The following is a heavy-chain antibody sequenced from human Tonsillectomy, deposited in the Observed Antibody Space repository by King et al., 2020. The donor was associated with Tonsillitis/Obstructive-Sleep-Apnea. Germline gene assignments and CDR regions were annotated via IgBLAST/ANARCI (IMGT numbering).Heavy chain of an antibody. Sequence: QLQESGPGLVKPSETLSLTCTVSGGSISNSSYFWGWIRQPPGKGLEWIGTIYYTGRTYYSPSLKSRVTISVDTSKSQFSLKLSSVTAADTAVYYCARQVGSGRWTFDYWGQGTLVTVSP. J-gene: IGHJ4*02. V-gene: IGHV4-39*01. CDR3: ARQVGSGRWTFDY. CDR1: GGSISNSSYF. D-gene: IGHD3-10*01. CDR2: IYYTGRT.